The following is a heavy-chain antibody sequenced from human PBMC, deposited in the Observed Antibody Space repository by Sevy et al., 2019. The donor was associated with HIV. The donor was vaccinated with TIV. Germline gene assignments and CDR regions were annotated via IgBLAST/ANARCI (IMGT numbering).Heavy chain of an antibody. J-gene: IGHJ1*01. V-gene: IGHV3-30*04. CDR3: TRLAKNHEFFLH. D-gene: IGHD3-3*02. CDR2: MSYDGSHK. CDR1: GFIFSNFA. Sequence: GGSLRLSCAASGFIFSNFAMHWVRQAPGKGLEWVAVMSYDGSHKYYADSVRGRFTVSRDNSRNILSLEMNSLRREDTAVYYCTRLAKNHEFFLHWGQGTLVTVSS.